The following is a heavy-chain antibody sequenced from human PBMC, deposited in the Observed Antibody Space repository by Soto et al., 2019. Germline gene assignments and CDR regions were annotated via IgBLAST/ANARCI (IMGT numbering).Heavy chain of an antibody. Sequence: GGSLRLSCAASGFTFSSYWMSWVRQAPGKGLEWVANIKQDGSEKYYVDSVKGRFTISRDNAKNSLYLQMNSLRAEDTAVYYCARSGGGSGYYYYMDVWGKGTTVTVSS. D-gene: IGHD2-15*01. CDR3: ARSGGGSGYYYYMDV. CDR1: GFTFSSYW. V-gene: IGHV3-7*01. CDR2: IKQDGSEK. J-gene: IGHJ6*03.